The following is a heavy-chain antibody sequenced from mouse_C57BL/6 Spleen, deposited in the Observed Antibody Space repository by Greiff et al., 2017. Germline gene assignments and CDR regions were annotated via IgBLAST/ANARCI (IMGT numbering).Heavy chain of an antibody. CDR1: GYAFSSSW. CDR2: IYPGDGDT. Sequence: QVQLQQPGPELVKPGASVKISCKASGYAFSSSWMNWVKQRPGTGLEWIGRIYPGDGDTNYNGKFKGKATLTADKSSSTAYMQLSSLTSEDSAVYFCARDYYYGSSPYYFDYWGQGTTLTVSS. J-gene: IGHJ2*01. CDR3: ARDYYYGSSPYYFDY. D-gene: IGHD1-1*01. V-gene: IGHV1-82*01.